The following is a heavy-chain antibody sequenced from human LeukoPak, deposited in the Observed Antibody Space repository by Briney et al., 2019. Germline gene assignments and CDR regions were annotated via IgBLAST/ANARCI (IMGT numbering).Heavy chain of an antibody. CDR2: INHSGST. V-gene: IGHV4-34*01. D-gene: IGHD6-19*01. Sequence: SETLPLTCAVYGRSFSGYYWSWIRQPPGKGLEWIGEINHSGSTNYNPSLKSRVTISVDTSKNQSSLKLSSVTAADTAVYYCARGLSGWYGGAYDYWGQGTLVTVSS. CDR1: GRSFSGYY. CDR3: ARGLSGWYGGAYDY. J-gene: IGHJ4*02.